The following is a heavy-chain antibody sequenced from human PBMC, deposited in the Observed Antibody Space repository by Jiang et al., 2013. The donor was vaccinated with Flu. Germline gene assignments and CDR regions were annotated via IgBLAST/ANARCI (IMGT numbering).Heavy chain of an antibody. Sequence: ETLSLTCTVSGGSISSYYWSWIRQPPGKGLEWIGYIYYSGSTNYNPSLKSRVTISVDTSKNQFSLKLSSVTAADTAVYYCARHVKEQWLTPYYYGMDVWGKGTTVTVSS. CDR3: ARHVKEQWLTPYYYGMDV. V-gene: IGHV4-59*08. D-gene: IGHD6-19*01. J-gene: IGHJ6*04. CDR1: GGSISSYY. CDR2: IYYSGST.